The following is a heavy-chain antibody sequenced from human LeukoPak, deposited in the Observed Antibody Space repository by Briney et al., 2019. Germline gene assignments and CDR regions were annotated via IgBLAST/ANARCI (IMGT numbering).Heavy chain of an antibody. CDR1: GFTFSSYS. CDR3: ARDRFGGADYYYGMDV. D-gene: IGHD3-16*01. Sequence: GGSLRLSCAASGFTFSSYSMDWVRQAPGKGLEWVSSISSSSSYIYYADSVKGRFTISRDNAKNSLYLQMNSLRAEDTAVYYCARDRFGGADYYYGMDVWGQGTTVTVSS. CDR2: ISSSSSYI. J-gene: IGHJ6*02. V-gene: IGHV3-21*01.